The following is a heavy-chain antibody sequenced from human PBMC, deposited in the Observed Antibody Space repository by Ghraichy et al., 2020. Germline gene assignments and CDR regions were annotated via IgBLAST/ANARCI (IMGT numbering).Heavy chain of an antibody. V-gene: IGHV4-38-2*02. CDR1: DYSINNGYY. Sequence: GSLSLTCAVSDYSINNGYYWGWIRQPPGKGLEWIGSISPSGDTFYNPSLQSRISISVDTSTNQFSLKLRSVTAADTAVFYCARDHNWNFFDYWGQGALVIVSS. CDR2: ISPSGDT. J-gene: IGHJ4*02. D-gene: IGHD1-20*01. CDR3: ARDHNWNFFDY.